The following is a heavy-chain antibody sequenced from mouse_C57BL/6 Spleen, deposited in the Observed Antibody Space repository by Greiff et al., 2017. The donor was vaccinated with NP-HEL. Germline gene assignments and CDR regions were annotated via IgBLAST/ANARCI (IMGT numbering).Heavy chain of an antibody. J-gene: IGHJ2*01. Sequence: VMLVESGPGLVAPSQSLSITCTVSGFSLTSYGVHWVRQPPGKGLEWLVVIWSDGSTTYNSALKSRLSISKDNSKSQVFLKMNSLQTDDTAMYYCARHRYYYGSSYFDYWGQGTTLTVSS. CDR1: GFSLTSYG. D-gene: IGHD1-1*01. V-gene: IGHV2-6-1*01. CDR3: ARHRYYYGSSYFDY. CDR2: IWSDGST.